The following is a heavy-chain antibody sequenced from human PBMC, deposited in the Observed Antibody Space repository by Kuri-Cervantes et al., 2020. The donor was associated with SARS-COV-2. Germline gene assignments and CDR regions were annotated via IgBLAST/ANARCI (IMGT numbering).Heavy chain of an antibody. V-gene: IGHV1-18*01. CDR2: ISAYNGNT. J-gene: IGHJ4*02. Sequence: ASVKVSCKASGFTFTSSAVQWARQARGQRLEWMGWISAYNGNTNYAQKLQGRVTMTTDTSTSTAYMELRSLRSDDTAVYYCARDDDCSSTSCPGSPFDYWGQGTLVTVSS. D-gene: IGHD2-2*01. CDR3: ARDDDCSSTSCPGSPFDY. CDR1: GFTFTSSA.